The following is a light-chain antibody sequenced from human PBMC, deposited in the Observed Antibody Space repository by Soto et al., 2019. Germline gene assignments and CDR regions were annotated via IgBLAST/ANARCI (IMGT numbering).Light chain of an antibody. Sequence: QSALTHPPSASGSPGQSVTISCTGTSSDVGRYNYVSWYQQHPGKAPKLLIYEVSKRPSGVPDRFSGSKSGNTASLTVSGLQAEDEADYYCSSYAGTNNVVFGGGTKVTAL. J-gene: IGLJ2*01. CDR3: SSYAGTNNVV. V-gene: IGLV2-8*01. CDR1: SSDVGRYNY. CDR2: EVS.